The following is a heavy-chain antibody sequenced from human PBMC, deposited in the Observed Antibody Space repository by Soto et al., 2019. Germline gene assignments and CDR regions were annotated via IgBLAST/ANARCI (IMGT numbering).Heavy chain of an antibody. V-gene: IGHV3-48*02. J-gene: IGHJ6*02. CDR2: ISSSSSTI. D-gene: IGHD2-2*01. CDR1: GFTFSSYS. CDR3: ARTRVGYCSSTSCSYYYYYYGMDV. Sequence: LRLSCAASGFTFSSYSMNWVRQAPGKGLEWVSYISSSSSTIYYADSVKGRFTISRDNAKNSLYLQMNSLRDEDTAVYYCARTRVGYCSSTSCSYYYYYYGMDVWGQGTTVTVSS.